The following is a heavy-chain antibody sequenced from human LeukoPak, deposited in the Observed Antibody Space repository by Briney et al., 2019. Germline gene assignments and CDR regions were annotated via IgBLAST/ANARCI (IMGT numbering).Heavy chain of an antibody. D-gene: IGHD4-23*01. V-gene: IGHV4-34*01. J-gene: IGHJ5*02. CDR3: ARLRWLPNWFDP. CDR2: INHSGST. Sequence: SETLSLTCAVYGGSFSGYYWSWIRDPPGKGLEWIGEINHSGSTNYNPSLKSRVTISVDTSKNQFSLKLSSVTAADTAVYYCARLRWLPNWFDPWGQGTLVTVSS. CDR1: GGSFSGYY.